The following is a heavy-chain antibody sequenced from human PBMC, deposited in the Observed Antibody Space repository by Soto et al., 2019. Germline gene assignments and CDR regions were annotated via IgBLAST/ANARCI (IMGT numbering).Heavy chain of an antibody. CDR1: GGSISSESYF. Sequence: SETLSLTCTVSGGSISSESYFWSWIRQPPGKGLEWIGYIHYNGDTNSNPSLKSRVTISQDTSSNQFSLTMNSVSASDTAVYYCARDWGPYWFDSWGQGILVTVSS. V-gene: IGHV4-61*01. CDR3: ARDWGPYWFDS. D-gene: IGHD3-16*01. J-gene: IGHJ5*01. CDR2: IHYNGDT.